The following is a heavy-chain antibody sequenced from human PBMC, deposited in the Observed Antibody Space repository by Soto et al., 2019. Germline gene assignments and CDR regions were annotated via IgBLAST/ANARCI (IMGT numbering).Heavy chain of an antibody. J-gene: IGHJ4*02. V-gene: IGHV1-46*01. CDR3: ARSAQAHQLIVHDY. D-gene: IGHD3-22*01. Sequence: ASATVSCRASGYTFTSHYMHWVRQAPGQGLEWMGIINPSGGSTRYAQKFQGRVTMTRDTSTSTVYMELSSLRSEDSAMYYCARSAQAHQLIVHDYWGQGTLVTVSS. CDR2: INPSGGST. CDR1: GYTFTSHY.